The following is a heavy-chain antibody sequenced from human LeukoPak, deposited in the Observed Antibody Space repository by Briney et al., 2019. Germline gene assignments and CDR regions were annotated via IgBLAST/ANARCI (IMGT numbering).Heavy chain of an antibody. Sequence: GESLKISCKGSGYSFTSYWIGWVRQMPGKGLEWMGIIYPGDPDTRYSPSFQGQVTISADKSISTAYLQWSSLKASDTAMYYCARHLKNYYYYMDVWGKGTTVTVSS. CDR3: ARHLKNYYYYMDV. J-gene: IGHJ6*03. CDR2: IYPGDPDT. CDR1: GYSFTSYW. V-gene: IGHV5-51*01.